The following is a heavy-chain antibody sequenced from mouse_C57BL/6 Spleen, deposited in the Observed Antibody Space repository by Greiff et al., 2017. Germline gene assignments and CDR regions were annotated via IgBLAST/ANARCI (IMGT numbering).Heavy chain of an antibody. D-gene: IGHD2-4*01. V-gene: IGHV6-3*01. CDR2: IRLKSDNYAT. CDR3: TGGITGYYYAMDY. Sequence: DVKLVESGGGLVQPGGSLKLSCVASGFTFSNYWMNWVRQSPEKGLEWVAQIRLKSDNYATHYAESVKGRFTISRDDSKSSVYLQMNNLRAEDTGIYYCTGGITGYYYAMDYWGQGTSVTGSS. J-gene: IGHJ4*01. CDR1: GFTFSNYW.